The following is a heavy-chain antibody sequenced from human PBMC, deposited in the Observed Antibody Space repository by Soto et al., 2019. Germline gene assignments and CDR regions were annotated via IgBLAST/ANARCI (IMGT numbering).Heavy chain of an antibody. CDR2: INASNGNT. Sequence: QVQLVQSGAEEKKPGASVKVSCKASGYTFTSYAIHWVRQAPGQRLEWMGWINASNGNTKYSQKFQGRVTITRDTSASTAYMELSSLRSEDTAVYYCARDPSYYGMDVWGQGTTVTVSS. V-gene: IGHV1-3*05. J-gene: IGHJ6*02. CDR3: ARDPSYYGMDV. CDR1: GYTFTSYA.